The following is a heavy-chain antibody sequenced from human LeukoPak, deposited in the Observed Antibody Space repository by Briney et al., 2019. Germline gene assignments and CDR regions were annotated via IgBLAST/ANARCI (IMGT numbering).Heavy chain of an antibody. CDR3: ARLGYCSSTSCYSILDYYYYMDV. CDR1: GGSISSGDYY. V-gene: IGHV4-30-4*08. D-gene: IGHD2-2*01. Sequence: TSETLSLTCTVSGGSISSGDYYWSWIRQPPGKGLEWIGYIYYSGSTYYNPSLKSRVTISVDTSKNQFSLKLSSVTAADTAVYYCARLGYCSSTSCYSILDYYYYMDVWGKGTTVTVSS. CDR2: IYYSGST. J-gene: IGHJ6*03.